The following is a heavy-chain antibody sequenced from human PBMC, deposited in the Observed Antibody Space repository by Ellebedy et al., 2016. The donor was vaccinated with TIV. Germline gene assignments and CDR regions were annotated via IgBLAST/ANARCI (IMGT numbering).Heavy chain of an antibody. Sequence: PGGSLRLSCAVSGSTLSNYAMNWVRHAPGNGREWVAGIISSSDSTYYANSVKGRFTVSRDNSKNTLFLQVNSLRAEDTAVYYCIFKGMSARLYWGQGTLVTVSS. V-gene: IGHV3-23*01. J-gene: IGHJ4*01. CDR1: GSTLSNYA. CDR3: IFKGMSARLY. D-gene: IGHD6-6*01. CDR2: IISSSDST.